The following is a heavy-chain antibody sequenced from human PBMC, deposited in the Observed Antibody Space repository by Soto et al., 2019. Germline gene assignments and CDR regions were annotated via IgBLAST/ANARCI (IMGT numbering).Heavy chain of an antibody. D-gene: IGHD2-8*01. CDR2: ISFDGSNE. CDR1: GFTFRSYG. Sequence: GGSLRLSCAVSGFTFRSYGMHWVRQAPGKGLEWVAVISFDGSNEYYADSVKGRFTISRDNSKNTLYLQMNSVRTEDTALYYCAKDIGLRTINPDFYGMDAWGQGTTVTVSS. CDR3: AKDIGLRTINPDFYGMDA. V-gene: IGHV3-30*18. J-gene: IGHJ6*02.